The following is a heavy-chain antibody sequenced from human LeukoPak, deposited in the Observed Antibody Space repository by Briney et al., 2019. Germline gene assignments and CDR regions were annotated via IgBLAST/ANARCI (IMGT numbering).Heavy chain of an antibody. V-gene: IGHV4-34*01. D-gene: IGHD3-3*01. CDR3: ARGQDDFWSGYSRGMDV. Sequence: PSETLSLTCAVYGGSFSGYYWSWIRQPPGKGLEWNGEINHSGSTNYNPSLKSRVTISVDTSKNQFSLKLSSVTAADTAVYYCARGQDDFWSGYSRGMDVWGQGTTVTVSS. CDR1: GGSFSGYY. CDR2: INHSGST. J-gene: IGHJ6*02.